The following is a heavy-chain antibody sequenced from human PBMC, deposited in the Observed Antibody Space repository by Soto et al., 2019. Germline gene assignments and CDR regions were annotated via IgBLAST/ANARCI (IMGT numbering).Heavy chain of an antibody. V-gene: IGHV3-43*01. CDR1: GFTFDDYT. Sequence: GSLRLSCAASGFTFDDYTMHWVRQAPGKGLEWVSLISWDGGSTYYADSVKGRFTISRDNSKNSLYLQMNSLRTEDTALYYCAKDIRGSSSYYYYYGMDVWGQGTTVTVSS. CDR2: ISWDGGST. J-gene: IGHJ6*02. CDR3: AKDIRGSSSYYYYYGMDV. D-gene: IGHD6-6*01.